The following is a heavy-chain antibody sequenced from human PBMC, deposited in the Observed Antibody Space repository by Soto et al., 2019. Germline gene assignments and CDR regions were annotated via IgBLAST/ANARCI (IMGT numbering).Heavy chain of an antibody. CDR2: IYYSGST. CDR3: ARENRFDYYGSGGTAIWFDP. V-gene: IGHV4-39*07. CDR1: GGSIGSSSNY. J-gene: IGHJ5*02. D-gene: IGHD3-10*01. Sequence: SETLSLTCTVSGGSIGSSSNYWGWIRQPPGKGLEWIGSIYYSGSTYYNPSLKSRVTISVDTSKNQFSLKLSSVTSADTAVYYCARENRFDYYGSGGTAIWFDPWGQGTLVTVS.